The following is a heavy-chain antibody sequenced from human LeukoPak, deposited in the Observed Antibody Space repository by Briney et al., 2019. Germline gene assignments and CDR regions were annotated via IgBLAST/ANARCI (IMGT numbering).Heavy chain of an antibody. Sequence: ASVKVSCKASGYTFTSYDINWVRQATGQGLEWMGWMNPNSGNTGYAQKFQGRVTMTRNTSISTAYMELSSLRSEDTAVYYCARGRPSYFYDSSGNYFGAPGSRRKGKYYFDYWGQGTLVTVSS. CDR2: MNPNSGNT. CDR1: GYTFTSYD. V-gene: IGHV1-8*01. J-gene: IGHJ4*02. CDR3: ARGRPSYFYDSSGNYFGAPGSRRKGKYYFDY. D-gene: IGHD3-22*01.